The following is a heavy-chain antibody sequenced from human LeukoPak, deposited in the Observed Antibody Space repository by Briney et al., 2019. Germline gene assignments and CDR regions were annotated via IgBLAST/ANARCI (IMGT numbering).Heavy chain of an antibody. D-gene: IGHD2-21*02. Sequence: SVKVSCTASGGTFSSYAISWVRQAPGQGLEWMGGIIPIFGTANYAQKFQGRVSITRDTSASTVYMELSSLGSEDTAVYYCARGWGGDCYHVHWGQGTLVTVSS. V-gene: IGHV1-69*06. CDR2: IIPIFGTA. CDR3: ARGWGGDCYHVH. J-gene: IGHJ4*02. CDR1: GGTFSSYA.